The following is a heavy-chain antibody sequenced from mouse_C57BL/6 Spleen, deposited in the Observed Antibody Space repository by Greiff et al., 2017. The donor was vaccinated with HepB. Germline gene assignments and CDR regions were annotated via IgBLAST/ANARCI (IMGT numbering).Heavy chain of an antibody. D-gene: IGHD2-12*01. J-gene: IGHJ4*01. Sequence: VQLVESGPGLVQPSQCLSISCTVSGFSLTSYGVHWVRQSPGKGLEWLGVIWSGGSTDYNAAFISRLGISKDNSKSQVFFKMNSLQADDTAIYYCARRRYYYAMDYGGQGTSVTVSS. CDR2: IWSGGST. V-gene: IGHV2-2*01. CDR1: GFSLTSYG. CDR3: ARRRYYYAMDY.